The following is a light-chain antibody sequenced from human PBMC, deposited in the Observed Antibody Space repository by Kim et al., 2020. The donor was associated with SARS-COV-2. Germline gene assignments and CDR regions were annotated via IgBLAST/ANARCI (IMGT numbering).Light chain of an antibody. CDR3: NSRDSNDNVV. CDR2: GKN. J-gene: IGLJ2*01. CDR1: SLRSYY. V-gene: IGLV3-19*01. Sequence: SSELTQDPAVSVALGQTVRITCQGDSLRSYYATWYQQKPGQAPIVVIYGKNNRPSGIPDRFSGTNSGNTASLTITGTQAVDEADYYCNSRDSNDNVVFGGGTQLTVL.